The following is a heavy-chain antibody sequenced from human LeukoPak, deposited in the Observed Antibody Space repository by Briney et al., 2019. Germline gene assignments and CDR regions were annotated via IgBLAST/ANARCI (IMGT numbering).Heavy chain of an antibody. CDR3: ARVGDSSGWDFDY. J-gene: IGHJ4*02. CDR2: IIPIFGTA. D-gene: IGHD3-22*01. V-gene: IGHV1-69*01. Sequence: GGSLRLSCAASGFTFSSYAISWVRQAPGQGLEWMGGIIPIFGTANYAQKFQGRVTITADESTSTAYMELSSLRSEDTAVYYCARVGDSSGWDFDYWGQGTLVTVSS. CDR1: GFTFSSYA.